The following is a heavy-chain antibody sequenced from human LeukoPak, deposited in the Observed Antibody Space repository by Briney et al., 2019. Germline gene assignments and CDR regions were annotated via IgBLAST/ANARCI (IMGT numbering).Heavy chain of an antibody. CDR3: ARGRGSYYRAFDI. V-gene: IGHV4-34*01. D-gene: IGHD1-26*01. Sequence: PSETLSLTCTVSGGSISSYYWSWIRQPPGKGLEWIGEINHSGSTNYNPSLKSRVTISVDTSKNQFSLKLSSVTAADTAVYYCARGRGSYYRAFDIWGQGTMVTVSS. J-gene: IGHJ3*02. CDR2: INHSGST. CDR1: GGSISSYY.